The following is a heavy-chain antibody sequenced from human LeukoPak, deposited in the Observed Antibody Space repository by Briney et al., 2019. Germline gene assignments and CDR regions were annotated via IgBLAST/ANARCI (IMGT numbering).Heavy chain of an antibody. CDR3: ARDMRHCSSTSCYYYYMDV. V-gene: IGHV1-46*01. CDR2: INPSGGST. Sequence: ASVKVSCKASGYTFTSYYMHWVRQAPGQELEWMGIINPSGGSTSYAQKFQGRVTMTRDMSTSTVYMELSSLRSEDTAVYYCARDMRHCSSTSCYYYYMDVWGKGTTVTVSS. D-gene: IGHD2-2*01. J-gene: IGHJ6*03. CDR1: GYTFTSYY.